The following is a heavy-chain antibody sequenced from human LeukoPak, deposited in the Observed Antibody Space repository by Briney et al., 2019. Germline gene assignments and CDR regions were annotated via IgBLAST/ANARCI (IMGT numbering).Heavy chain of an antibody. CDR1: GYTFTGYY. D-gene: IGHD6-13*01. J-gene: IGHJ5*02. Sequence: ASVKVSCKASGYTFTGYYMHWVRQAPGQGLEWMGWINPNNGGTNYAQKFQGRVTMTRDTSISTAYMELSRLRSDDTAVYYCARFYSCSWYLSPWGQGTLVTVSS. V-gene: IGHV1-2*02. CDR2: INPNNGGT. CDR3: ARFYSCSWYLSP.